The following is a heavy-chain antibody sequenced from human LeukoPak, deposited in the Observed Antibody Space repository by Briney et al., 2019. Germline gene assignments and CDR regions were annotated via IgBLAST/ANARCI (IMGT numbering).Heavy chain of an antibody. Sequence: GGSLRLSCAASGFTFSSYSMNWVRQAPGKGLEWVSSISSSSSYIYYADSVKGRFTISRDNAKNSLYLQMNSLRAEDTAVYYCARSPSVGKARAPDNGMDVWGQGTTVTVSS. CDR1: GFTFSSYS. D-gene: IGHD3-22*01. V-gene: IGHV3-21*01. CDR3: ARSPSVGKARAPDNGMDV. CDR2: ISSSSSYI. J-gene: IGHJ6*02.